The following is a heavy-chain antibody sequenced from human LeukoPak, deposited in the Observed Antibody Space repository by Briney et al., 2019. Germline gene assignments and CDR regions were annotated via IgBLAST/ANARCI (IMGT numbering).Heavy chain of an antibody. CDR1: GFTFSNCS. V-gene: IGHV3-74*01. CDR2: INSDGSST. J-gene: IGHJ5*02. CDR3: VRGGPSTWS. D-gene: IGHD2-15*01. Sequence: PGGSLRLSCAASGFTFSNCSMNWVRQAPGKGLVWVSRINSDGSSTNYADSVKGRFTISRDDAKNMLFLQMNSLRAEDTAVYYCVRGGPSTWSWGQGTLVTVSS.